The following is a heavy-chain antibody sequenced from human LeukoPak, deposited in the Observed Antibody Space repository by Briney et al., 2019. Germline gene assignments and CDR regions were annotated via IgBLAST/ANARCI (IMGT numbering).Heavy chain of an antibody. CDR2: IDGDGSSR. CDR1: GFTFTSYW. D-gene: IGHD3-10*02. Sequence: PGGSLRLSCAASGFTFTSYWIHWVRQVPGKGLEWVSRIDGDGSSRSYADSVQGRFTISRDNGKKTVFLQMNSLSAEDTAVYYCARIVEGYYYVGMDVWGQGTTVIVSS. CDR3: ARIVEGYYYVGMDV. V-gene: IGHV3-74*01. J-gene: IGHJ6*02.